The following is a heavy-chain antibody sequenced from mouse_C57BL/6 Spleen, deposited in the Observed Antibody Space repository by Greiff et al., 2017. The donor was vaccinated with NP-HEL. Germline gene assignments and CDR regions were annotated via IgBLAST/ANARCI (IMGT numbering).Heavy chain of an antibody. CDR2: IYPSDSET. CDR1: GYTFTSYW. V-gene: IGHV1-61*01. Sequence: VQLQQPGAELVRPGSSVKLSCKASGYTFTSYWMDWVKQRPGQGLEWIGNIYPSDSETHYNQKFKDKATLTVDKSSSTAYMQLSSLTSEDSAVYYCARGDSSGYHYWGQGTTLTVSS. J-gene: IGHJ2*01. CDR3: ARGDSSGYHY. D-gene: IGHD3-2*02.